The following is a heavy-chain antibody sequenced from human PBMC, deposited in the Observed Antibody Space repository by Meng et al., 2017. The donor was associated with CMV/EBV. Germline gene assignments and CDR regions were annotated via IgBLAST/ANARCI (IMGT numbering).Heavy chain of an antibody. J-gene: IGHJ6*02. CDR1: GFTFSSYA. CDR2: ISGSGGST. CDR3: AKAQYSQYCSGGSCYRVRSYYYYYGMDV. D-gene: IGHD2-15*01. V-gene: IGHV3-23*01. Sequence: GGSRRLSCAASGFTFSSYAMSWVRQAPGKGLEWVSAISGSGGSTYYADSVKGRFTISRDNSKNTLYLQMNSLRAEDTAVYYCAKAQYSQYCSGGSCYRVRSYYYYYGMDVWGQGTTVTVSS.